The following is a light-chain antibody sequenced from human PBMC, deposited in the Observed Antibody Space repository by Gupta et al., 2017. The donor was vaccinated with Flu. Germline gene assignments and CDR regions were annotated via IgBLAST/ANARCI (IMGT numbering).Light chain of an antibody. Sequence: SSELTQDPAVSVPLGQTVRITCQGDSLRSYYASWYQQKPGQAPVFLLHNRNDRPSGIPDRFSGSSSGDTASLTITGAQAEDEADYYCNSRDSGGNNLIFGGGTKLTVL. J-gene: IGLJ2*01. CDR1: SLRSYY. CDR3: NSRDSGGNNLI. V-gene: IGLV3-19*01. CDR2: NRN.